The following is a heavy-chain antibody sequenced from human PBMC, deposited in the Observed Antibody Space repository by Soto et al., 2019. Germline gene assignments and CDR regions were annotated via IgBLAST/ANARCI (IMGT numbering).Heavy chain of an antibody. CDR2: IYFSGST. D-gene: IGHD3-3*01. J-gene: IGHJ6*03. V-gene: IGHV4-31*03. Sequence: SETLSLTCTVSGGSISSGGYYWSWIRQHPGKGLEWIGYIYFSGSTYYNPSLKCRVTISVDTSKNQFSLKLSSVTAADTAVYYCARDRVITIFGVVIDGYYYMDVWGKGTTVTVSS. CDR1: GGSISSGGYY. CDR3: ARDRVITIFGVVIDGYYYMDV.